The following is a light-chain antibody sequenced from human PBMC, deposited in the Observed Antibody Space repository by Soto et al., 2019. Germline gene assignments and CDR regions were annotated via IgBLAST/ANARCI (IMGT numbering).Light chain of an antibody. CDR1: QGIRND. CDR3: LQGYDYPRT. CDR2: AAS. Sequence: IQMTQSPSSLATSVSSSITSTSRASQGIRNDLGWYQQKPGKAPNLLIYAASTLQSGVPSRFSGSGSGTDFTLTISSLQPEDFATYYCLQGYDYPRTFGKGTKVDIK. J-gene: IGKJ1*01. V-gene: IGKV1-6*01.